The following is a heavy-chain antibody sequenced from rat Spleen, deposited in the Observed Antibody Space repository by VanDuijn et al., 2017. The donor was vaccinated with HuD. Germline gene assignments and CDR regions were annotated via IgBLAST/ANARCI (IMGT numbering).Heavy chain of an antibody. V-gene: IGHV2-1*01. Sequence: QVQLKESGPGLVQPSQTLSLTCTVSGLSLTSNSVNWIRQPPGKGLEWMGAIWSGGSTDYNSALKSRLSISRDTSTRQVFLKMNSLQTEDTAIYFCTSPFRWFAYWGQGTLVTVSS. CDR2: IWSGGST. CDR1: GLSLTSNS. J-gene: IGHJ3*01. CDR3: TSPFRWFAY.